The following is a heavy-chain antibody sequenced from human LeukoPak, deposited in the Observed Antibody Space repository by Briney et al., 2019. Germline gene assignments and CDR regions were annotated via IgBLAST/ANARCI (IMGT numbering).Heavy chain of an antibody. CDR1: GFTLGNYN. J-gene: IGHJ4*02. V-gene: IGHV3-21*01. Sequence: GGSLRLSCGASGFTLGNYNMNWVRQAPEKGLEWVSSISSSSTYIYYADSVKGRFTISRDNAKNSLYLQINSLRAEDTALYYCARNPPGAYYDSSGHYPAPFDYWGQGTLVTVSS. CDR2: ISSSSTYI. D-gene: IGHD3-22*01. CDR3: ARNPPGAYYDSSGHYPAPFDY.